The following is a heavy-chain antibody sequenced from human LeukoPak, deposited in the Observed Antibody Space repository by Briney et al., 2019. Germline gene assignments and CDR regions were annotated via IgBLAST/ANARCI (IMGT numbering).Heavy chain of an antibody. Sequence: PGGSLRLPCAASGFTFSSYGMHWVRQAPGKGLEWVAFIRYDGSNKYYADSVKGRFTISRDNSKNTLYLQMNSLRAEDTAVYYCAKVQHYYDSSGPYFDYWGQGTLVTVSS. D-gene: IGHD3-22*01. CDR3: AKVQHYYDSSGPYFDY. J-gene: IGHJ4*02. CDR1: GFTFSSYG. CDR2: IRYDGSNK. V-gene: IGHV3-30*02.